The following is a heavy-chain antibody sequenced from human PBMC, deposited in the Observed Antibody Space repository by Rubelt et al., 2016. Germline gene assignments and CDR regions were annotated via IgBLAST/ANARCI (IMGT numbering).Heavy chain of an antibody. V-gene: IGHV1-24*01. CDR1: GYTLTELS. D-gene: IGHD4-17*01. J-gene: IGHJ4*02. CDR2: FDPEDGET. CDR3: AIRQPDYGDLDFDY. Sequence: QVQLVQSGAEVKKPGASVKVSCKVSGYTLTELSMHWVRQAHGKGLEWMGGFDPEDGETIYAQKFQGRGTMTEDTSTDTAYMELSSLRSDDTAVYYCAIRQPDYGDLDFDYWGQGTLVTVSS.